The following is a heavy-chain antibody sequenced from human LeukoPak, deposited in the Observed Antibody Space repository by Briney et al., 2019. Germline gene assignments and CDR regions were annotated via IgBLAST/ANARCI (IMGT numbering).Heavy chain of an antibody. CDR3: ARGRDILTYFDY. CDR1: GFTVSSNY. V-gene: IGHV3-53*01. CDR2: IYSGGST. Sequence: GGSLRLSCAASGFTVSSNYMSWVRQAPGKGLEWVSVIYSGGSTYCADSVKGRFTISRDNSKNTLYLQMNSLRAEDTAVYYCARGRDILTYFDYWGQGTLVTVSS. J-gene: IGHJ4*02. D-gene: IGHD3-9*01.